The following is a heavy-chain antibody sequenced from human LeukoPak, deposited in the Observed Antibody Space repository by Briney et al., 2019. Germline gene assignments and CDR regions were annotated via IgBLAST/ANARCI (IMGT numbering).Heavy chain of an antibody. V-gene: IGHV4-39*01. CDR2: IYYSGST. D-gene: IGHD6-19*01. J-gene: IGHJ5*02. CDR3: ARQSRFGIAVAGS. CDR1: GGSISSSSYY. Sequence: SETLSLTCTVSGGSISSSSYYWGWIRQPPGKGLEWIGSIYYSGSTYYNPSLKSRVTISVDTSKNQFSLKLSSVTAADTAVYYCARQSRFGIAVAGSWGQGTLVTVSS.